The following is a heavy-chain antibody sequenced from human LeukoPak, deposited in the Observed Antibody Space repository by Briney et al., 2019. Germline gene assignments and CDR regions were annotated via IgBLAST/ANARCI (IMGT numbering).Heavy chain of an antibody. CDR2: IYPGDSDT. D-gene: IGHD3-22*01. Sequence: GESLKISCKGSGYSFTSYWIGWVRQMPGKGLEWMGIIYPGDSDTRYSPSLQGQVTISADRSISTAYLQWSSLKASDTAMYYCARRSDSSGYKTDAFDIWGQGTMVTVSS. J-gene: IGHJ3*02. V-gene: IGHV5-51*01. CDR1: GYSFTSYW. CDR3: ARRSDSSGYKTDAFDI.